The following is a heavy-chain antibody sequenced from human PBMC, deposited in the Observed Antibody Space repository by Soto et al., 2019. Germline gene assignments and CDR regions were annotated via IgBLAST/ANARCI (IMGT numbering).Heavy chain of an antibody. D-gene: IGHD3-10*01. V-gene: IGHV3-74*03. J-gene: IGHJ4*02. CDR2: IIGDGLYT. Sequence: EVQLVESGGGLVQPGGSLILSCAASGFTFSNYWMVWVRQAPRKELVWVSRIIGDGLYTTYADSVKGRFTISRDNAKNTVYLQMSSLRVEDTAVYYCARGILGSGTANDHWGQGTLVTVSS. CDR3: ARGILGSGTANDH. CDR1: GFTFSNYW.